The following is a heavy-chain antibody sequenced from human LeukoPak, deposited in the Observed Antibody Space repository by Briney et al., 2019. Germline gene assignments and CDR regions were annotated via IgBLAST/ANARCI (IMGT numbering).Heavy chain of an antibody. J-gene: IGHJ4*02. Sequence: GGSLRLPCAASGFTFSSYDMHWVRQATGKGLEWVSAIGTAGDTYYTGSVKGRFTISRENAKNSLYLQMNSLRAEDTAVYYCAKDRSKGSYGDEFDFWGQGTLVTVSS. CDR2: IGTAGDT. CDR1: GFTFSSYD. V-gene: IGHV3-13*01. CDR3: AKDRSKGSYGDEFDF. D-gene: IGHD3-10*01.